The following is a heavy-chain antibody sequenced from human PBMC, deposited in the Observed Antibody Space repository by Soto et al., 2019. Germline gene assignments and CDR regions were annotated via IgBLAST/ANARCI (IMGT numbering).Heavy chain of an antibody. CDR1: GFTFSSYG. Sequence: QVQLVESGGGVVQPGRSLRLSCAASGFTFSSYGMHWVRQAPGKGLEWVAVIWYDGSNKYYADSVKGRFTISRDNSKNTLYLQMNSLRAEDTAVYYCARDQGRGYNYGFDYWGQRTLVTVSS. CDR3: ARDQGRGYNYGFDY. D-gene: IGHD5-18*01. CDR2: IWYDGSNK. J-gene: IGHJ4*02. V-gene: IGHV3-33*01.